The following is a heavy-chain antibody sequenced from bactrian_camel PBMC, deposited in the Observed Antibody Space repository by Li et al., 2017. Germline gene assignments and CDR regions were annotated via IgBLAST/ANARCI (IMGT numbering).Heavy chain of an antibody. D-gene: IGHD4*01. CDR3: AADPPSSWNSEPCQIYEYFY. V-gene: IGHV3S55*01. J-gene: IGHJ4*01. CDR1: EFTFGTWC. Sequence: HVQLVESGGGSVQAGGSLRLSCQASEFTFGTWCMGWFCQAPGKQREGVVSIGNDGSTDYTDSVKGRFTIAQDKAKATLYLEMDSLQLEDTAMYYCAADPPSSWNSEPCQIYEYFYWGQGTQVTVS. CDR2: IGNDGST.